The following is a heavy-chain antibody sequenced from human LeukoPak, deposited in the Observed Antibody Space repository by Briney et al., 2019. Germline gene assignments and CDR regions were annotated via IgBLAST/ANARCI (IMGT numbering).Heavy chain of an antibody. D-gene: IGHD4-17*01. CDR3: ARAGGYGDLWTYFDY. J-gene: IGHJ4*02. CDR1: GFTFSDHY. Sequence: GGSLRLSCAASGFTFSDHYMSWIRQAPGKGLEWVSYISSSGSTIYYADSVKGRFTISRDNAKNSLYLQMNSLRAEDTAVYYCARAGGYGDLWTYFDYWGQGTLVTVSS. V-gene: IGHV3-11*01. CDR2: ISSSGSTI.